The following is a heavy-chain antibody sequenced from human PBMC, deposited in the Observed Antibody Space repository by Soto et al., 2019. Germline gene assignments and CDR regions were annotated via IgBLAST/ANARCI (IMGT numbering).Heavy chain of an antibody. CDR2: ISSDVVNY. V-gene: IGHV3-30-3*01. J-gene: IGHJ4*02. D-gene: IGHD2-15*01. CDR3: AGGGAWTPEGLGY. CDR1: GFTFSSFA. Sequence: QVQLVESGGGVVQPGRSLRLSCAASGFTFSSFAMHWVRQAPGKGLEWLAVISSDVVNYYYAESVKGRFTISRDNSKNTLYLQMNSLRNEETAGYYCAGGGAWTPEGLGYWGQGTLVTVSS.